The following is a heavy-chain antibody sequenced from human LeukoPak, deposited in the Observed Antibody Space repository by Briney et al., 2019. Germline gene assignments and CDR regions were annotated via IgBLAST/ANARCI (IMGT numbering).Heavy chain of an antibody. J-gene: IGHJ4*02. D-gene: IGHD6-19*01. Sequence: PGGSLRLSCAASGFTFSSYSMNWVRQAPGKGLEWVSSISSSSSYIYYADSVKGRFTIPRDNVKNSLYLQMNSLRAEDTAVYYCARDVSPYSSGWYGYWGQGTLVTVSS. CDR2: ISSSSSYI. V-gene: IGHV3-21*01. CDR3: ARDVSPYSSGWYGY. CDR1: GFTFSSYS.